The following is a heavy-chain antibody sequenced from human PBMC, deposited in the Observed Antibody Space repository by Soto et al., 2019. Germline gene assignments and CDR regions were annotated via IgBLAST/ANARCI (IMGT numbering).Heavy chain of an antibody. V-gene: IGHV3-11*01. CDR1: GFTFSDYY. CDR3: AKMSSENYYDPVFS. Sequence: QVQLVESGGGLVKTSGSLRIACAASGFTFSDYYMSWDRQAPGKGLEWVSYISSSGNTIYYADSVKGRFTISRDNAKNSEYLQTNSPRAEDTALYFCAKMSSENYYDPVFSWGQGTLVTAS. J-gene: IGHJ4*02. CDR2: ISSSGNTI. D-gene: IGHD3-22*01.